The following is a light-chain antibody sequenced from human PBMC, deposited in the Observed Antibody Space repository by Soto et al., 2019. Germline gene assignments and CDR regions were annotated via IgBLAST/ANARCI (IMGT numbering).Light chain of an antibody. CDR2: GAS. Sequence: EIVMTQSPATLSVSPGERATLSCRASQSVSSNLAWYQQKPGQAPRLLIYGASTRATGIPARLSGSGSGTEFTLTISSLQSEDFAVYYCEQYNNWPPYTFGQRTKLEIK. CDR1: QSVSSN. V-gene: IGKV3-15*01. J-gene: IGKJ2*01. CDR3: EQYNNWPPYT.